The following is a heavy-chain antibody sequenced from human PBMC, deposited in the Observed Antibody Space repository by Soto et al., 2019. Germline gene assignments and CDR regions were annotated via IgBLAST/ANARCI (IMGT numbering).Heavy chain of an antibody. J-gene: IGHJ6*02. CDR2: ISGSGGST. Sequence: GRSLRLSCAASGFTFSSYAMSWVRQAPGKGLEWVSAISGSGGSTYYADSVKGRFTISRDNSKNTLYLQMNSLRAEDTAVYYCARACPIAARPSDYYYYGMDVWGQGTTVTVSS. CDR3: ARACPIAARPSDYYYYGMDV. D-gene: IGHD6-6*01. CDR1: GFTFSSYA. V-gene: IGHV3-23*01.